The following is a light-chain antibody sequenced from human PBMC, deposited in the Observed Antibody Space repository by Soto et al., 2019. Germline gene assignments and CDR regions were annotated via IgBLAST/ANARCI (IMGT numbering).Light chain of an antibody. Sequence: QSVLTQPASVSGSPGQSITISCTGTSGDVGSYNLVSWYQQHPGTAPKLMIYEAFKRPSGVSNRFSGSKSGDTASLTISGLQAEDEADYYCCSYAGSTTLYVFGTGTKVTVL. CDR1: SGDVGSYNL. J-gene: IGLJ1*01. CDR3: CSYAGSTTLYV. V-gene: IGLV2-23*01. CDR2: EAF.